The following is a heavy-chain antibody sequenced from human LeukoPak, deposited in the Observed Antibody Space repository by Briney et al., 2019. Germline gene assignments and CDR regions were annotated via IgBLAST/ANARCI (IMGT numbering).Heavy chain of an antibody. J-gene: IGHJ3*02. CDR2: INPNSGGT. CDR3: ARGPSSNPHDAFDI. D-gene: IGHD6-6*01. V-gene: IGHV1-2*02. CDR1: GYTFTGYY. Sequence: ASVKVSCKASGYTFTGYYMHWVRQAPGQGLEWMGWINPNSGGTNYAQKFQGRVTMTRDTSISTAYMELSRLRSDDTAVYYCARGPSSNPHDAFDIWGQGTMVTVSS.